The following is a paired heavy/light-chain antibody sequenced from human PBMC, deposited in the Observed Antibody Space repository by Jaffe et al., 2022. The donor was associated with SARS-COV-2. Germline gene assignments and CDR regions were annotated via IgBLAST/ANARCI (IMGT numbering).Heavy chain of an antibody. V-gene: IGHV3-30*04. J-gene: IGHJ4*02. Sequence: QVQLVESGGGVVQPGKSLRLSCAASGFTFSDYAMHWVRQAPGKGLEWVAVISYDGNNTYYVDSVKGRFTVSRDNFKNTLYMQMNSLRVEDTAVYYCASEPYDNSGYPGGQFDFWGQGTLVTVSS. D-gene: IGHD3-22*01. CDR1: GFTFSDYA. CDR2: ISYDGNNT. CDR3: ASEPYDNSGYPGGQFDF.
Light chain of an antibody. Sequence: DIQMTQSPSSLSASVGDRVTITCRTSETIDTYLSWYQQKPGKAPKLLIYSTFNLQSGVPSRFSGSGSGTDFTLTISSLQPEDFAVYYCQQSFTERYSFGQGTKLEIK. CDR1: ETIDTY. J-gene: IGKJ2*03. V-gene: IGKV1-39*01. CDR3: QQSFTERYS. CDR2: STF.